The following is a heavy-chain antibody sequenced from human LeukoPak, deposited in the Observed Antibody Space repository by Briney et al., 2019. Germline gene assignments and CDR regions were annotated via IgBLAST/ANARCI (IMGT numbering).Heavy chain of an antibody. CDR1: GYTFTSYY. J-gene: IGHJ4*02. CDR2: INPSGGST. CDR3: ASSVPVGHYDH. Sequence: ASVQGSFKASGYTFTSYYMHWVRQPPGQEREWMGKINPSGGSTSYAQKFQGRVTMTRDTDTSTVYMELSSLRSEDAAVYYCASSVPVGHYDHWVQGTLVTVSS. D-gene: IGHD1-26*01. V-gene: IGHV1-46*01.